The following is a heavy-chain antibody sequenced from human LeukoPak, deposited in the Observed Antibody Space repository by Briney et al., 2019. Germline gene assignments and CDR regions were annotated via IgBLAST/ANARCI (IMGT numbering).Heavy chain of an antibody. V-gene: IGHV4-4*07. Sequence: PSETLSLTCTVSGGSLSSYYWNWIRQPAGKGLEWIGRIYTSGSTNYNPSLKSRVTMSVDTSKNQFSLKLSSVTAADTAVYYCARDKSRTYGSADAFDIWGQGTMATVSS. CDR3: ARDKSRTYGSADAFDI. CDR1: GGSLSSYY. CDR2: IYTSGST. D-gene: IGHD3-10*01. J-gene: IGHJ3*02.